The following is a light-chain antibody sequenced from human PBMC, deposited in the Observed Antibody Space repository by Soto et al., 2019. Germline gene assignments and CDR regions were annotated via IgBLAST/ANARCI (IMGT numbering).Light chain of an antibody. CDR2: SNN. CDR1: RSKIGSNP. CDR3: AAWDDSLYGRV. J-gene: IGLJ1*01. V-gene: IGLV1-44*01. Sequence: QSVLTQPPSASGAPGQRVTISCSGSRSKIGSNPVNWSQQLPGTAPKLLIDSNNQRPSGVPDRFSGSRSGTSASLAISGLQSEDEADYYCAAWDDSLYGRVFGTGPKVTVL.